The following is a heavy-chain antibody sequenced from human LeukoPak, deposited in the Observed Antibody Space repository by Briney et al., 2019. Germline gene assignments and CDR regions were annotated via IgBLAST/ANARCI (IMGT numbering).Heavy chain of an antibody. V-gene: IGHV3-53*01. J-gene: IGHJ5*02. Sequence: GGSLRLSCAASGFTVSDNYLTWVRQAPGKGLEWVSVIYASGSTYYAESVKGRFTISRDNPKNTVYLQMNSLRVEDTAIYYCVRWYCGADCYAPNNWFDPWGQGTLVTVSS. D-gene: IGHD2-21*02. CDR2: IYASGST. CDR3: VRWYCGADCYAPNNWFDP. CDR1: GFTVSDNY.